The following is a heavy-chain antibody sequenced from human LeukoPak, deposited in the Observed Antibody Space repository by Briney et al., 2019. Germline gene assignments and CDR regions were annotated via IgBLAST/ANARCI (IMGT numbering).Heavy chain of an antibody. Sequence: ASVKVSCTTSGYRFTDYYMHWVRQAPGQGLEWMGLINPNSGGTSSAQRFQGRVTMTRDTSITTVYMEVNWLTYDDTAMYYCARADRLHGGSYLIGPWGQGTLVTVSS. D-gene: IGHD3-16*01. V-gene: IGHV1-2*02. J-gene: IGHJ5*02. CDR1: GYRFTDYY. CDR3: ARADRLHGGSYLIGP. CDR2: INPNSGGT.